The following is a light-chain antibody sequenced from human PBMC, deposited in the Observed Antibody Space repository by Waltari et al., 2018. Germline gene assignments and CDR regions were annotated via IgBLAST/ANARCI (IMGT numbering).Light chain of an antibody. CDR1: NGAAGISNL. CDR3: CSYAGSGTYV. CDR2: EVI. V-gene: IGLV2-23*02. Sequence: QSALTQPDSVSGTPRPSVTLSCTGTNGAAGISNLVSWYQNPPGEAPKLRICEVITRPSGVSDRFTGSKPGNTASLTISGLQADGEADYYCCSYAGSGTYVFGTGTKVTVL. J-gene: IGLJ1*01.